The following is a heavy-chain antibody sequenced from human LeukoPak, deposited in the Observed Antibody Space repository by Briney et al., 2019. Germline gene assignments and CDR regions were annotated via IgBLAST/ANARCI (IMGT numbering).Heavy chain of an antibody. Sequence: SETLSLTCTVSGGSIGTYYWSWIRQPPGRGLEWIGYVHYSGSTRYSPSLKGRVTISVDTSKNQFSLKLTSVTAADTAVYYCVREGPGDYRGLGWFDVWGQGTLVTVSS. D-gene: IGHD4-17*01. CDR1: GGSIGTYY. V-gene: IGHV4-59*01. CDR3: VREGPGDYRGLGWFDV. CDR2: VHYSGST. J-gene: IGHJ5*02.